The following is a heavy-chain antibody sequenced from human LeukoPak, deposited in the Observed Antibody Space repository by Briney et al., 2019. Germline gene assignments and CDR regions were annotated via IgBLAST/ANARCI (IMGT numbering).Heavy chain of an antibody. CDR3: AREWELLPYFDH. CDR2: IIPILGIA. V-gene: IGHV1-69*04. CDR1: GGTFSSYA. Sequence: SVKVSCKASGGTFSSYAISWVRQAPGQGLEWMGRIIPILGIANYAQKFQGRVTITADKSTSTAYMELSSLRSEDTAVYYCAREWELLPYFDHWGQGTLVTVSS. J-gene: IGHJ4*02. D-gene: IGHD1-26*01.